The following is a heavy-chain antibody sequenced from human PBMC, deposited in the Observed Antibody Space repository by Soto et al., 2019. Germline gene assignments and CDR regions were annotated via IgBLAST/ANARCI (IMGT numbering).Heavy chain of an antibody. CDR3: AKGGPRDGYKDFDY. D-gene: IGHD5-12*01. J-gene: IGHJ4*02. V-gene: IGHV3-23*01. CDR2: ISGSGDTT. Sequence: GSLRLSCAASGFTFSSYAMSWVRQAPGKGLEWVSAISGSGDTTYFADSVRGRFTISRDNSKDTLYLQMNSVRAEDTAVYYCAKGGPRDGYKDFDYWGQGTLVTVSS. CDR1: GFTFSSYA.